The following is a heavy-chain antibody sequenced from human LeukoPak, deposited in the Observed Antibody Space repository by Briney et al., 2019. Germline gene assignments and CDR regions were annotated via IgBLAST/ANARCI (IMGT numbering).Heavy chain of an antibody. Sequence: SVKVSCKASGGTFSSYAISWVRQAPGQGLEWMGRIIPILGIANYAQKFQGRVTITADKSTSTAYMELSSLRSEDTAVYYCARDQDVVGATNGELFDYWGQGTLVTVSS. CDR1: GGTFSSYA. J-gene: IGHJ4*02. CDR3: ARDQDVVGATNGELFDY. CDR2: IIPILGIA. D-gene: IGHD1-26*01. V-gene: IGHV1-69*04.